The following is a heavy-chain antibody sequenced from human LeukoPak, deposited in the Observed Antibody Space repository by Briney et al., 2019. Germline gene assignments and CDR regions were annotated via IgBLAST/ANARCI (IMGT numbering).Heavy chain of an antibody. CDR3: ATHPRGSGWYYGMDV. V-gene: IGHV1-2*02. Sequence: ASVNVSCKASGYTFTGYYMHWVRHAPGQGLEWMGWINPNSGGTNYAQKFQGRVTMTRDTSISTAYMELSRLRSDDTAVYYCATHPRGSGWYYGMDVWGQGTTVTVSS. D-gene: IGHD6-19*01. CDR1: GYTFTGYY. J-gene: IGHJ6*02. CDR2: INPNSGGT.